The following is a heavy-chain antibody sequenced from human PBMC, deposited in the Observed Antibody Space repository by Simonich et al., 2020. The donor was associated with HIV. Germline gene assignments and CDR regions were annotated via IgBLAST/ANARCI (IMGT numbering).Heavy chain of an antibody. CDR3: ARGKYSSSWWSLDY. CDR2: NHTNTGNP. Sequence: QEQLVQSGSELKKPGASVKVSCTAAGYTFNKYAMNWVRQAPGQGLAWMVGRKDPGKWLEWMGENHTNTGNPTYAQGFTGRFVFSLDTSVSTAYLQISSLKAEDTALYYCARGKYSSSWWSLDYWGQGTLVTVSS. V-gene: IGHV7-4-1*02. CDR1: GYTFNKYA. J-gene: IGHJ4*02. D-gene: IGHD6-13*01.